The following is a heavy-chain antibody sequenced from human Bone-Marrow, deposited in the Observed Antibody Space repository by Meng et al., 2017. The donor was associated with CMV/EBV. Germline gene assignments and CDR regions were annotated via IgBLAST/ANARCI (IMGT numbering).Heavy chain of an antibody. D-gene: IGHD2-2*01. CDR3: ARVPLVVPAAKGIDWFDP. Sequence: ASVKVSCKASGYTFTGYYMHWVRQAPGQGLEWMGWINPNSGGTNYAQKFQGRVTMTRDTSISTAYMELSRLRSDDTAVYYCARVPLVVPAAKGIDWFDPWGQGTLATVSS. CDR2: INPNSGGT. V-gene: IGHV1-2*02. J-gene: IGHJ5*02. CDR1: GYTFTGYY.